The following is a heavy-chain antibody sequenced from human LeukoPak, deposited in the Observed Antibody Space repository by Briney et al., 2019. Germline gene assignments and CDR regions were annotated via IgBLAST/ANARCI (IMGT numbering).Heavy chain of an antibody. V-gene: IGHV3-48*01. CDR1: GFTFSSYS. CDR2: ISSSSSTI. D-gene: IGHD3-10*01. CDR3: ARGGRGNWFDP. Sequence: QSGGSLRLSCAASGFTFSSYSMNWVRQAPGKGLEWVSYISSSSSTIYYADSVKGRFTISRDNAKNSLYLQMNSLRAEDTAVYYCARGGRGNWFDPWGQGTLVTVSS. J-gene: IGHJ5*02.